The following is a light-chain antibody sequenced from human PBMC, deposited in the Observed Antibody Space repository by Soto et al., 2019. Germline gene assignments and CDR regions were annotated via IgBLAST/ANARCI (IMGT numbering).Light chain of an antibody. Sequence: AIQMTQSPSSLSASVGDRVTITCRASQGISNDLGWFQQKPGKAPKLLIHAASSLQSGVPSRFSGSGFGTDFTLTISSLQPEDSATYYCLQHNNYAWTFGQGTKVE. CDR2: AAS. CDR1: QGISND. CDR3: LQHNNYAWT. J-gene: IGKJ1*01. V-gene: IGKV1-6*01.